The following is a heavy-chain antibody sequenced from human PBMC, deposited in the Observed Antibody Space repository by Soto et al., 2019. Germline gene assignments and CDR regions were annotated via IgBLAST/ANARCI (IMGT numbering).Heavy chain of an antibody. CDR3: ATASTIVDWNYAFYYYMDV. Sequence: ASVKVSCKASGYTFTSYDINWVRQATGQGLEWMGWMNPNSGNTGYAQKFQGRVTMTGNTSISTAYMELSSLRSEDTAVYYCATASTIVDWNYAFYYYMDVWGKGTTVTVSS. V-gene: IGHV1-8*02. D-gene: IGHD1-7*01. CDR1: GYTFTSYD. J-gene: IGHJ6*03. CDR2: MNPNSGNT.